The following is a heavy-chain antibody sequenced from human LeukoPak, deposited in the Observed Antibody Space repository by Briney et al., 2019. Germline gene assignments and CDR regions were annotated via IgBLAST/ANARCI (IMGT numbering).Heavy chain of an antibody. CDR3: ARREIWFGEADY. Sequence: GESLKISCKGSGHSFTSYWIGWVLHMPRKSREWLGIIIPGDSDTRYSPSFQGQVTISADKSINTAYLQWSSLKASDTALYYCARREIWFGEADYWGQGTLVTVSS. J-gene: IGHJ4*02. CDR1: GHSFTSYW. CDR2: IIPGDSDT. D-gene: IGHD3-10*01. V-gene: IGHV5-51*01.